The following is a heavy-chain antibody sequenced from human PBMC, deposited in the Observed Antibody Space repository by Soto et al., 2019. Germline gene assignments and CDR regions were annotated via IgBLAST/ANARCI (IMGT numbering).Heavy chain of an antibody. V-gene: IGHV1-2*02. CDR1: GYTFTGHY. Sequence: AAVKVSCKASGYTFTGHYIHWVRQAPEQGPEWMGEIGPESGATRYAQKFQGRVTMTRDMSITTVYMELNNLSPDDTAVYYCGRGRSGQIVVFYWGQGTPVTVSS. CDR2: IGPESGAT. CDR3: GRGRSGQIVVFY. D-gene: IGHD1-26*01. J-gene: IGHJ4*02.